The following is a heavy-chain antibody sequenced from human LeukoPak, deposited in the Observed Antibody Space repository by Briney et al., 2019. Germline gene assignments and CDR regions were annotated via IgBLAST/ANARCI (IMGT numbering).Heavy chain of an antibody. V-gene: IGHV4-59*08. Sequence: PSETLSLTCGVSRGSISSYYWSWLRQPPGKGLEWIGYMYYDGSTNHNPSLKSRVTISVDTSKNQFSLKLSSVTAADTAVYYCARHGGGGSYYFAPDYWGQGTLVTVSS. J-gene: IGHJ4*02. D-gene: IGHD1-26*01. CDR3: ARHGGGGSYYFAPDY. CDR2: MYYDGST. CDR1: RGSISSYY.